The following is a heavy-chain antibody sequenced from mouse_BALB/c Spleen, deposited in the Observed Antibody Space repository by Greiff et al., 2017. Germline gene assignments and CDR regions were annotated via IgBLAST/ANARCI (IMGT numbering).Heavy chain of an antibody. CDR2: IWTGGGK. J-gene: IGHJ4*01. CDR3: ISDHGRYAMDY. V-gene: IGHV2-9-2*01. CDR1: GFSLTSYD. D-gene: IGHD4-1*01. Sequence: VQLKESGPGLVAPSQSLSITCTVSGFSLTSYDISWIRQPPGQGLEWLGEIWTGGGKNYNSPFMSRLSINKDNTKSQVFLKMNTLQTDDTAIYYRISDHGRYAMDYWGQGTSVTVSS.